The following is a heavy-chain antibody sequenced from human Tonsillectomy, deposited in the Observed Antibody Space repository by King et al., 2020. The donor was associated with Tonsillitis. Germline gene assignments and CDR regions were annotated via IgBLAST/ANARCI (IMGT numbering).Heavy chain of an antibody. CDR3: AREGARYCSGGSCYLDY. V-gene: IGHV3-7*01. CDR1: GFTFSSYW. CDR2: IKQDGSEK. Sequence: VQLVESGGGLVQPGGSLRLSCAPSGFTFSSYWMSWVRQAPGTGLEWVANIKQDGSEKYYVDFVKGRCTISRDNAKNSLYLQMNSLRAADTAVYYCAREGARYCSGGSCYLDYWGQGTLVTVSS. D-gene: IGHD2-15*01. J-gene: IGHJ4*02.